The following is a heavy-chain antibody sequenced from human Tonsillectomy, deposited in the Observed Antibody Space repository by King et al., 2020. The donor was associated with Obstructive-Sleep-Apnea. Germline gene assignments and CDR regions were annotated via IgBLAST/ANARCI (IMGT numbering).Heavy chain of an antibody. CDR2: ISYSGST. V-gene: IGHV4-31*03. D-gene: IGHD3-10*01. CDR3: ARDGSGSSGAFDI. J-gene: IGHJ3*02. Sequence: VQLQESGPGLVKPSQTLSLTCTVSGGSISSGSYYWSWIRQHPGKGLEWIGYISYSGSTYYSPSLKSRVTISVDTSKNQLSLKLPSVTAADTAVYYCARDGSGSSGAFDIWGQGTRVTVSS. CDR1: GGSISSGSYY.